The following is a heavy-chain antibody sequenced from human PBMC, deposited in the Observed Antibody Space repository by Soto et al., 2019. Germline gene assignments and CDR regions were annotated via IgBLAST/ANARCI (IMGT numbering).Heavy chain of an antibody. J-gene: IGHJ2*01. D-gene: IGHD4-17*01. CDR1: GGSISGGVHS. CDR2: IFDSGST. CDR3: AREIMPLTSDWYFDL. Sequence: QVQLQESGPGLVKPSETLSLTCTVSGGSISGGVHSWRWIRQPPGKGLEWIGHIFDSGSTYYNPSLKSRLTISVDTSNNQFSLRLSSVTAADTAVYYRAREIMPLTSDWYFDLWGRGTLVTVSS. V-gene: IGHV4-30-4*01.